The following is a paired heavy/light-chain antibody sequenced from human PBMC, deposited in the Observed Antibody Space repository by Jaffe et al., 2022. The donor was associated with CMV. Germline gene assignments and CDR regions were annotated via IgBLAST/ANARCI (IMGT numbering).Heavy chain of an antibody. CDR3: ARDLVDDDAFDI. CDR2: IKRDGGEK. V-gene: IGHV3-7*01. Sequence: EVQLVESGGGLVQPGESLRLSCVGSGFIFSSYWMSWVRQAPGKGLEWVATIKRDGGEKIYVDSVKGRFTITRDNAKNSVFLEMNSLRADDTAVYYCARDLVDDDAFDIWGQGTMVTVSS. D-gene: IGHD2-8*02. J-gene: IGHJ3*02. CDR1: GFIFSSYW.
Light chain of an antibody. V-gene: IGLV3-10*01. CDR3: YSIGSIPNRV. CDR1: ALPKKY. Sequence: SYELTQPPSVSVSPGQTARITCSGDALPKKYAYWYHQRSGQAPVLVIYEDTKRPSGIPERFSGSSSGTMATLTISGAQVEDEGDYYCYSIGSIPNRVFGRGTRLTVL. CDR2: EDT. J-gene: IGLJ3*02.